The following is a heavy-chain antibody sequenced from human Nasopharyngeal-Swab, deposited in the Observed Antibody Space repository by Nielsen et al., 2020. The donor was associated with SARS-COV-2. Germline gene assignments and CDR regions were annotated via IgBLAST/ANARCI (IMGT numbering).Heavy chain of an antibody. J-gene: IGHJ5*02. Sequence: LRLPCTVSGVSITSQYWSWIRQPPGKGLEWIGYISHNSGTSYSPSLKSRVTMFLDTSKNQFSLRLRSLNAADTAVYYCAKEGATGWFDPWGQGTLVTVSS. CDR1: GVSITSQY. V-gene: IGHV4-59*11. CDR3: AKEGATGWFDP. CDR2: ISHNSGT.